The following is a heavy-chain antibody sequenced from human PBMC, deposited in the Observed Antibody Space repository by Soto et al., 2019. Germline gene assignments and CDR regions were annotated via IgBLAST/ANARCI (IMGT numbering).Heavy chain of an antibody. CDR1: GYTFTSNG. V-gene: IGHV1-18*01. J-gene: IGHJ4*02. D-gene: IGHD6-19*01. CDR3: ARAYSSGWYFDY. CDR2: ISAYNGNT. Sequence: ASVKVTCKDSGYTFTSNGSRWVRQAPGQGLEWMGWISAYNGNTNYAQKLQGRVTMTTDTSTSTAYMELRSLRSDDTAVYYCARAYSSGWYFDYWGQGTLVTVSS.